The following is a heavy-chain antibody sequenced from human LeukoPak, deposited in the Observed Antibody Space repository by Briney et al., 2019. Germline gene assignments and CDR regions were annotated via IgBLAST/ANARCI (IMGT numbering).Heavy chain of an antibody. Sequence: GRSLRLSCAASGFTFSSYAMHWVRQAPGKGLEWVAVISYDGSNKYYADSVKGRFTISRDNSKNTLYLQMNSLRAEDTAVYYCAKWAARSHFDYWGQGTLVTVSS. CDR2: ISYDGSNK. CDR3: AKWAARSHFDY. J-gene: IGHJ4*02. CDR1: GFTFSSYA. V-gene: IGHV3-30-3*02. D-gene: IGHD6-6*01.